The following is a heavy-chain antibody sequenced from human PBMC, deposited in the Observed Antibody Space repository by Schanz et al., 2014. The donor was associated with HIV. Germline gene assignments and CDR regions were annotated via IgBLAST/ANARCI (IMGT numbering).Heavy chain of an antibody. CDR3: ARGFQGFDY. CDR2: IYYDGTNK. D-gene: IGHD3-10*01. J-gene: IGHJ4*02. CDR1: GFSFRTFR. Sequence: QVQLVESGGGVVQPGRSLRLSCVASGFSFRTFRMHWLRQAPGKGLEWVALIYYDGTNKYYTDSVKGRFTISRDNSKNTLYLQMNSLRAEDTSVHYCARGFQGFDYWGQGTLVTVSS. V-gene: IGHV3-33*01.